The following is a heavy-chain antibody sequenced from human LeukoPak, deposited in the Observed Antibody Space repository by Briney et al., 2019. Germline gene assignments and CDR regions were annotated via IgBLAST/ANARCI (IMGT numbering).Heavy chain of an antibody. Sequence: GRSLRLSCAASGFTFSSYGMHWVRQAPGKGLEWVAVISYDGSNKYYADSVKGRFTISRDNSKNTLYLQMNSLRAEDTAVYYCAKEGLPLRSSQYYFDYWGLGTLVTVSS. D-gene: IGHD2-15*01. CDR1: GFTFSSYG. CDR3: AKEGLPLRSSQYYFDY. V-gene: IGHV3-30*18. J-gene: IGHJ4*02. CDR2: ISYDGSNK.